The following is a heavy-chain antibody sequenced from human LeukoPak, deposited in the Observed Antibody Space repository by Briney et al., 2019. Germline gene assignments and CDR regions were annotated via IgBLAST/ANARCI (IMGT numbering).Heavy chain of an antibody. V-gene: IGHV3-21*01. Sequence: GGSLRLSCAASGFTVSSNYMCWVRQAPGKGLEWVSSISSSSSYIYYADSVKGRFTISRDNAKNSLYLQMNSLRAEDTAVYYCARDKPGGGYDYGNDYWGQGTLVAVSS. D-gene: IGHD5-12*01. CDR3: ARDKPGGGYDYGNDY. CDR2: ISSSSSYI. CDR1: GFTVSSNY. J-gene: IGHJ4*02.